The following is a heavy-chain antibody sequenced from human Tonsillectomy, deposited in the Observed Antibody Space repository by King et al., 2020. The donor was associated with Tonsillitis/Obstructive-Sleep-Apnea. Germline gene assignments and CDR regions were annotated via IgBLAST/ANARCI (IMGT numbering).Heavy chain of an antibody. J-gene: IGHJ2*01. CDR3: ARAGNDYGGNTISYWYFDL. V-gene: IGHV1-69*01. CDR1: GGTFSSYA. CDR2: IIPIFGTA. D-gene: IGHD4-23*01. Sequence: VQLVESGAEVKKPGSSVKVSCKASGGTFSSYAISWVRQAPGQGLEWMGGIIPIFGTANYAQKFQGRVTITADESTSTAYIELSSLRSEDTAVYYCARAGNDYGGNTISYWYFDLWGRGTLVTVSS.